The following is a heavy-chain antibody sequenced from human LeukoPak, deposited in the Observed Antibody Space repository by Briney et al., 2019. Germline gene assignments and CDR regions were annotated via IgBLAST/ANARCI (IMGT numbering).Heavy chain of an antibody. J-gene: IGHJ5*02. CDR3: AREQHAYDYVWGSYRPFDP. CDR1: GFTFRNFW. V-gene: IGHV3-7*01. Sequence: GGSLRLSCAASGFTFRNFWMSWVRQAPGKGLEWVASINQDQSAKFYVDSVKGRFTISRDNAKNSLYLQMNSLRAEDTAVYYCAREQHAYDYVWGSYRPFDPWGQGTLVTVSS. D-gene: IGHD3-16*02. CDR2: INQDQSAK.